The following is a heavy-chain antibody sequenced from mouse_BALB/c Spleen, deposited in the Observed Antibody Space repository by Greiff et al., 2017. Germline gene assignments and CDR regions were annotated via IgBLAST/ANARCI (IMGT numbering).Heavy chain of an antibody. CDR1: GFTFSSYA. CDR3: ARVGAY. CDR2: ISSGGST. V-gene: IGHV5-6-5*01. J-gene: IGHJ3*01. Sequence: EVQGVESGGGLVKPGGSLKLSCAASGFTFSSYAMSWVRQTPEKRLEWVASISSGGSTYYPDSVKGRFTISRDNARNILYLQMSSLRSEDTAMYYCARVGAYWGQGTLVTVSA.